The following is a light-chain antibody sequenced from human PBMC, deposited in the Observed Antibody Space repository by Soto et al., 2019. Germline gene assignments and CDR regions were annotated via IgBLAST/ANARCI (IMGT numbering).Light chain of an antibody. CDR1: QTIGSAY. Sequence: EIVLTHSPATLSLSPGERATLSCGARQTIGSAYLAWYQHKPGLAPRLLIYDSSSRDAGIPDRFSGSGSGTEFTLTISRLGPGDFAGYYGQQYGSTPVTCGPGTKVDIK. J-gene: IGKJ3*01. CDR2: DSS. V-gene: IGKV3D-20*01. CDR3: QQYGSTPVT.